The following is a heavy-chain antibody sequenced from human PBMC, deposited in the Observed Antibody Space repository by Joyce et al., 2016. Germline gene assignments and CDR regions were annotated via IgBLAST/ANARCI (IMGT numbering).Heavy chain of an antibody. CDR1: GDSFTTGGCA. V-gene: IGHV4-30-2*01. Sequence: QLLLQESGPGLVKTSQTLSLTCAVSGDSFTTGGCAWNWIRQPPGKGLEWIGDIYHSGSTHVTPSLQSRVTISLDRSKSQFSLKLSSVTAADTAVYYCARAPRGPGYFDSWGQGTLVTVSS. CDR3: ARAPRGPGYFDS. J-gene: IGHJ4*02. CDR2: IYHSGST. D-gene: IGHD3-10*01.